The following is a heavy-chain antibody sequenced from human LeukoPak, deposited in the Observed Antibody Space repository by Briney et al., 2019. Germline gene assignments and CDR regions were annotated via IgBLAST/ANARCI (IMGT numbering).Heavy chain of an antibody. CDR2: INTIGRTT. D-gene: IGHD2/OR15-2a*01. V-gene: IGHV3-23*05. J-gene: IGHJ6*04. CDR1: GGSISSGDYY. CDR3: ATDPLQNYYLNYVDI. Sequence: PSETLSLTCTVSGGSISSGDYYWSWIRQPPGKGLEWVASINTIGRTTYLADSVKGRFTISRDNSKKLLYLQMVGLRAEDTAMYFCATDPLQNYYLNYVDIWGKGTTVIVSS.